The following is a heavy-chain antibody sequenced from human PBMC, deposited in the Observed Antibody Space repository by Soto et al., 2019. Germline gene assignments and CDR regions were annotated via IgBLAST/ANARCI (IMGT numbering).Heavy chain of an antibody. Sequence: PGGSLRLSCAPSGFIFSHYAMSWVRQAPGKGLEWVSSIGGAGDDTNYADSVKGRFTISRDNSKNTLFLQMNSLRVEDTAVYYCAKEALHRNDLWDYFEFGGQGPLVTVSS. CDR1: GFIFSHYA. D-gene: IGHD1-1*01. V-gene: IGHV3-23*01. CDR2: IGGAGDDT. J-gene: IGHJ4*02. CDR3: AKEALHRNDLWDYFEF.